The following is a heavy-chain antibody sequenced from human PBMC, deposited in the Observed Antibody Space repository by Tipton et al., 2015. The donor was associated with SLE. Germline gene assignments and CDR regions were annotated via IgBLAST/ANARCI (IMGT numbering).Heavy chain of an antibody. V-gene: IGHV3-9*01. Sequence: SLRLSCVVSGFTFDDYAMHWVRQAPGKGLEWVSGISWNSDNIGYADSVKGRFTISRDNAKNSLYLQMNSLTTEDSALYYCARGRHYCFDSWGQGTLVTVSS. J-gene: IGHJ4*02. CDR3: ARGRHYCFDS. CDR2: ISWNSDNI. CDR1: GFTFDDYA.